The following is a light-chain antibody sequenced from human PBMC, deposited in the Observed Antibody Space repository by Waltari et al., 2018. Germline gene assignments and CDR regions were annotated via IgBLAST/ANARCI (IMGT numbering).Light chain of an antibody. J-gene: IGKJ1*01. CDR2: RAS. CDR3: QQHGTLPAT. V-gene: IGKV3-20*01. Sequence: VLPQPRVTASCSPGERETHSCRASQSVGSSSLAWYQQKPGQAPRLVIYRASRRATGIPDRFSGSGSGTDFSLTISRLEPEDFAVYYCQQHGTLPATFGQGTKVEIK. CDR1: QSVGSSS.